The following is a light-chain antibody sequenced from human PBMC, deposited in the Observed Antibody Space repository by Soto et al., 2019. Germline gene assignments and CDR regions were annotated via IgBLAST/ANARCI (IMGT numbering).Light chain of an antibody. CDR3: QQYGSAPGT. CDR1: QRVSGGY. Sequence: EMVLTQAPGNLPLSPGDSATLSCRASQRVSGGYLAWYQQKPGQAPRLLIFGAFSRATGVPDRFSGSGSGTDFTLTISRLEPEDFAVYYCQQYGSAPGTFGGGTKVEIK. J-gene: IGKJ4*01. CDR2: GAF. V-gene: IGKV3-20*01.